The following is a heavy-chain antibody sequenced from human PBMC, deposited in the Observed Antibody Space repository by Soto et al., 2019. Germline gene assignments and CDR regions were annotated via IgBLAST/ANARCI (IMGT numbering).Heavy chain of an antibody. CDR3: ASTYSRVVTAPVDY. CDR2: ISGSGDGDGT. CDR1: GVTFSIYS. V-gene: IGHV3-23*01. D-gene: IGHD2-15*01. Sequence: GAPVRLSCAASGVTFSIYSMSVVRQAPGGGLEWVSAISGSGDGDGTYYAESVKGRCTISRDNSKNTLYLQMNSLRAEDTAVYYCASTYSRVVTAPVDYWGQGTLVTVSS. J-gene: IGHJ4*02.